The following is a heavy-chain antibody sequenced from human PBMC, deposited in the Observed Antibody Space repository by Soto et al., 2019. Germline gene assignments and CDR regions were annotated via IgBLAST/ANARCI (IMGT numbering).Heavy chain of an antibody. V-gene: IGHV6-1*01. CDR2: TYYRSKWYN. CDR1: GDSVSSNSAA. Sequence: SQTLSLTCAISGDSVSSNSAAWNWIRQSPSRGLEWLGRTYYRSKWYNDYAVSVKSRITINPDTSKNQFSLQLNSVTPEDTAVYYCARDLLDTAMVYYYYYGMGVWGQATTVTVSS. D-gene: IGHD5-18*01. J-gene: IGHJ6*02. CDR3: ARDLLDTAMVYYYYYGMGV.